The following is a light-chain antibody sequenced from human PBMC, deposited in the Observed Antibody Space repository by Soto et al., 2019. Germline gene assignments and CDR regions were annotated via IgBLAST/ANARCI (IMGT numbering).Light chain of an antibody. CDR2: EVS. Sequence: QSVLTQPASVSGSPGQSITISCTGSSNDVGGYNYVSWYQQHPGQAPKLIIYEVSDRPSGVSPRFSGSKSGNTASLTISGLQVEDEADYFCTSYTSTIHYGFGSGTKVTVL. V-gene: IGLV2-14*01. J-gene: IGLJ1*01. CDR1: SNDVGGYNY. CDR3: TSYTSTIHYG.